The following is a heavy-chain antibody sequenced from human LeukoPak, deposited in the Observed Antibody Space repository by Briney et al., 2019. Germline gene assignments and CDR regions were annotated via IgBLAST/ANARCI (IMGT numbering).Heavy chain of an antibody. V-gene: IGHV3-7*05. D-gene: IGHD5-18*01. CDR2: IKQDGSEI. J-gene: IGHJ4*02. CDR1: GFTVSTNY. CDR3: ARDPWGYNYALDY. Sequence: GGSLRLSCAASGFTVSTNYMNWVRQAPGKGLEWVATIKQDGSEIYYVDSVRDRFTISRDNAQNSLSLQMNSLRAEDTAVYYCARDPWGYNYALDYWGQGTLVTVSS.